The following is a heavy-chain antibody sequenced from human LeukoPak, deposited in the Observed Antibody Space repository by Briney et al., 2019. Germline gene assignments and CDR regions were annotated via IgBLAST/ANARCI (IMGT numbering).Heavy chain of an antibody. D-gene: IGHD3-16*01. Sequence: ETSETLSLTCTVSGGSISGYYWSWIRQPAGEGLEWIGRIYSSGSTNYNPSLKSRVSMSVDTSNNQFSLNLSSVTAADTAVYYCARKRKGAYDFDCWGQGTLVTFSS. CDR3: ARKRKGAYDFDC. V-gene: IGHV4-4*07. CDR2: IYSSGST. J-gene: IGHJ4*02. CDR1: GGSISGYY.